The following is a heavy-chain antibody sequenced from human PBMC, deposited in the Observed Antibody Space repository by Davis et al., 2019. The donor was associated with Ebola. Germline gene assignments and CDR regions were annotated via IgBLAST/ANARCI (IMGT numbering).Heavy chain of an antibody. CDR2: ISYDGSSK. Sequence: GESLKISCAASGFTFRSYGIHWVRQAPGKGLEWVAVISYDGSSKYYADSVKGRFSISRDNSQNTVYLEMSSLRGDDTALYYCAKDRGGSATRSKDHYGMDVWGQGTTVTVSS. D-gene: IGHD1-26*01. V-gene: IGHV3-30*18. J-gene: IGHJ6*02. CDR1: GFTFRSYG. CDR3: AKDRGGSATRSKDHYGMDV.